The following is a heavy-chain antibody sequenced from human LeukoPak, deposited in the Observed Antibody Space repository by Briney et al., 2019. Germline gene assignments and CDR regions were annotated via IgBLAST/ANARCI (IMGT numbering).Heavy chain of an antibody. D-gene: IGHD1-26*01. Sequence: GGSLRLSCSASGFTFSAYTMHWVRQAPGKGLEYVSGISTNGGSTFYADSVKGRFTISRDNSKSIMYLQMSSLRAEDTAVYYCMKHLRWDSFDNWGQGTLVTVSS. CDR2: ISTNGGST. CDR1: GFTFSAYT. CDR3: MKHLRWDSFDN. V-gene: IGHV3-64D*08. J-gene: IGHJ4*02.